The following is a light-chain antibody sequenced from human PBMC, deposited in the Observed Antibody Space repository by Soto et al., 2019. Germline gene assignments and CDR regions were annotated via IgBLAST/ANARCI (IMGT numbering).Light chain of an antibody. CDR1: QYISTK. J-gene: IGKJ1*01. V-gene: IGKV3-20*01. CDR2: GAF. CDR3: RQYGDSPWT. Sequence: VLTQSPDSLSLSPGERATLSCRASQYISTKLAWYQQKPGQAPRLLFSGAFNRATDTPDRFSGSGSGTDFTLIISGVEAEDFAMYHCRQYGDSPWTFGQGTKVDIK.